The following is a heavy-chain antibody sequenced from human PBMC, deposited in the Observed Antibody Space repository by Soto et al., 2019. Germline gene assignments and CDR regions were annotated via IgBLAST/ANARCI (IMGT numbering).Heavy chain of an antibody. V-gene: IGHV3-30*03. CDR3: ARDLAMIVVVSHFDY. D-gene: IGHD3-22*01. CDR2: ISFDGNSK. J-gene: IGHJ4*02. CDR1: GFTYSTYG. Sequence: PGGSLRLSCAASGFTYSTYGMHWVRQAPGKGLEWVAVISFDGNSKYYAESVKGRFTISRDNSKNTMDLQMNSLRAEDTAVYYCARDLAMIVVVSHFDYWGQGTLVTVSS.